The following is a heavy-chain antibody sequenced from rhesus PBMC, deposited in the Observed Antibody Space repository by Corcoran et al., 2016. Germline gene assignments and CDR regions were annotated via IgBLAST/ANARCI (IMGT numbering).Heavy chain of an antibody. CDR3: AREGTATVTY. D-gene: IGHD5-12*01. J-gene: IGHJ4*01. V-gene: IGHV4-122*02. CDR2: ITYSGST. Sequence: QVQLQESRPGLVKPSETLSLTCAVSGGSISSSYYYWSWLRQAPGKGLEWIGYITYSGSTSYNPSLKSRVTISRDTSKNQFSLKLSSVTAADTAVYYCAREGTATVTYWGQGVLVTVSS. CDR1: GGSISSSYYY.